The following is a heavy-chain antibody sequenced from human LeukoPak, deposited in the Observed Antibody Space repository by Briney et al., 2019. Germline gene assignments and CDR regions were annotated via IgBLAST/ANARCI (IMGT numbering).Heavy chain of an antibody. CDR1: GFTFSSYA. J-gene: IGHJ4*02. V-gene: IGHV3-30-3*01. CDR2: ISYDGSNK. Sequence: GGSLRLSCEASGFTFSSYAMHWVRQAPGKGLEWVAVISYDGSNKYYADSVKGRFTISRDNSKNTLYLQMNSLRAEDTAVYYCARDWGEVITTPSDYWGQGTLVTVSS. D-gene: IGHD3-22*01. CDR3: ARDWGEVITTPSDY.